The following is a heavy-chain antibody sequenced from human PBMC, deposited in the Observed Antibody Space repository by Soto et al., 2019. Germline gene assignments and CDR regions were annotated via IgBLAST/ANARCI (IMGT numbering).Heavy chain of an antibody. Sequence: GASVKVSCKASGGTFSNYAINWVRQAPGQGLEWMGAIIPIFGTPNYEQNFQRRVTITADESTSTVYMDLRSLRSEDTAVYYCAGSGSGYAGQCDYWGQGTPVTVSS. D-gene: IGHD3-22*01. J-gene: IGHJ4*02. V-gene: IGHV1-69*13. CDR3: AGSGSGYAGQCDY. CDR1: GGTFSNYA. CDR2: IIPIFGTP.